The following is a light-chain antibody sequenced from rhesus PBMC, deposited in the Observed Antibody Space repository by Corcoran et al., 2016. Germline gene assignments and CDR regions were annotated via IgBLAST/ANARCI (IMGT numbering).Light chain of an antibody. CDR3: LQYNSDPYT. Sequence: DIQMTQSPSSLSASVGDRVTITCRTSQGINTYLNWYQQKPGKAPKRLIYAEYNLESWVHSRFSGRGSGTDCTLTISSLQPEDFATYYGLQYNSDPYTFGQGTKVEIK. V-gene: IGKV1-43*02. J-gene: IGKJ2*01. CDR1: QGINTY. CDR2: AEY.